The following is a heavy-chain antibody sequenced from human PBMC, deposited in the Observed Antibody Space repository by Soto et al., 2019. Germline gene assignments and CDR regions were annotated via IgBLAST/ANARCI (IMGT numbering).Heavy chain of an antibody. CDR3: ARRATNYYYYYMDV. CDR2: IYSGGST. J-gene: IGHJ6*03. Sequence: PGGSLRLSCAASGFTVSSNYMSWVRQAPGKGLEWVSVIYSGGSTYYADSVKGRFTISRHNSKNTLYLQMNSLRAEDTAVYYCARRATNYYYYYMDVWGKGTTVTVSS. CDR1: GFTVSSNY. V-gene: IGHV3-53*04.